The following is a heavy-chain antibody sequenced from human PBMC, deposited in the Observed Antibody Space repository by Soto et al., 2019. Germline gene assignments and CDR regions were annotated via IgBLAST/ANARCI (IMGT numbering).Heavy chain of an antibody. Sequence: PGESLKISCKGSGYSFTSYWIGWVRQMPGKGLEWMGIIYPGDSDTRYSPSFQGQVTISADKSISTAYLQWSSLKASDTAMYYCARHRGEYYYGSGSYPSNYYYYGMDVWGQGTTVTVSS. CDR2: IYPGDSDT. CDR1: GYSFTSYW. CDR3: ARHRGEYYYGSGSYPSNYYYYGMDV. V-gene: IGHV5-51*01. D-gene: IGHD3-10*01. J-gene: IGHJ6*02.